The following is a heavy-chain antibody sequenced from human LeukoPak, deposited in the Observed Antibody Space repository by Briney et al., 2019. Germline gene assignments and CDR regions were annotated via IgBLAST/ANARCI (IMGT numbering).Heavy chain of an antibody. Sequence: GGSLRLSCAASGFTFSDYGMNWARQAPGKGLEWVSFISATSSYIYYADSVKGRFTLSRDDATDSLFLQMNRLRGDDTAVYYCARVGSISGWPTDSWGQGTLVTVAS. V-gene: IGHV3-21*01. CDR1: GFTFSDYG. CDR2: ISATSSYI. J-gene: IGHJ4*02. D-gene: IGHD6-19*01. CDR3: ARVGSISGWPTDS.